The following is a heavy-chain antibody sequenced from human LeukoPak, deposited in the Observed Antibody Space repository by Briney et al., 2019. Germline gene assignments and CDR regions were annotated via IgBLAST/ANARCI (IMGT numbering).Heavy chain of an antibody. D-gene: IGHD3-10*01. CDR3: ARADYYGSGSYYPGFDY. J-gene: IGHJ4*02. CDR2: IYTSGST. Sequence: SETLSLTCTVSGGSIRSYYWSWIRQPAGKGLEWIGRIYTSGSTNYNPSLKSRVTISLDTSKNQFSLKLSSVTAADTAVYYCARADYYGSGSYYPGFDYWGQGTLVTVSS. V-gene: IGHV4-4*07. CDR1: GGSIRSYY.